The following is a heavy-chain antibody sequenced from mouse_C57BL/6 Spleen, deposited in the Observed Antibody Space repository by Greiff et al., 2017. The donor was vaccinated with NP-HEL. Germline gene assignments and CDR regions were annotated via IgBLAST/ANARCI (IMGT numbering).Heavy chain of an antibody. CDR1: GYTFTSYW. Sequence: QVQLQQPGAELVKPGASVKMSCKASGYTFTSYWITWVKQRPGQGLEWIGDIYPGSGSTNYNEKFKSKATLTVDTSSSTAYMQLSSLTSEDSAVYYCARAGATWAPMDYWGQGTSVTVSS. CDR2: IYPGSGST. CDR3: ARAGATWAPMDY. V-gene: IGHV1-55*01. D-gene: IGHD3-1*01. J-gene: IGHJ4*01.